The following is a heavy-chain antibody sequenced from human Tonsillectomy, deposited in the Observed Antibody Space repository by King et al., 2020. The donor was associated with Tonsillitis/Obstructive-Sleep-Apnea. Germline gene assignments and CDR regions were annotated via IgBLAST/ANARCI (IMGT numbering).Heavy chain of an antibody. D-gene: IGHD4-17*01. CDR1: GFSLSTSGVG. Sequence: ITLKESGHTLVKPTQTLTLTCTFSGFSLSTSGVGVGWIRQPPGKALEWLALIYWDDDKRYSPSLKSRLTITKDTSKNQVDLTMTNMAPVDTATYYCAHTTTVTTPNAFDIWGQGTMVTVSS. CDR2: IYWDDDK. J-gene: IGHJ3*02. CDR3: AHTTTVTTPNAFDI. V-gene: IGHV2-5*02.